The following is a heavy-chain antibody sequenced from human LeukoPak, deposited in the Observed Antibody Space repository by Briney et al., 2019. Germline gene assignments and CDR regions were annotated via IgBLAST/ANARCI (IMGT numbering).Heavy chain of an antibody. Sequence: GGSLRLSCAASGFTFSSYWMSWVRQAPGKGLEWVANIKQDGNKKYYVDSVKGRFTISRDNANNSLYLQMNSLTAEDTAVYYRARVFSGYDRSDYWGQGTLVTVSS. CDR2: IKQDGNKK. CDR3: ARVFSGYDRSDY. CDR1: GFTFSSYW. V-gene: IGHV3-7*01. J-gene: IGHJ4*02. D-gene: IGHD5-12*01.